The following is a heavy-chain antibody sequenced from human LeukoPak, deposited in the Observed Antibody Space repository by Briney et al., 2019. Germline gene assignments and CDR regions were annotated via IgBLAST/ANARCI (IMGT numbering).Heavy chain of an antibody. J-gene: IGHJ4*02. CDR1: GFTFNGYN. V-gene: IGHV3-48*04. CDR2: ISSSSSII. Sequence: GGSLRLSCAASGFTFNGYNMNWVRQAPGKGLEWVSYISSSSSIIYYADSVKGRFTISRDNAKNSLYLQMNSLRAEDTALYYCARDSPEGYYFDYWGQGTLVTVSS. D-gene: IGHD1-14*01. CDR3: ARDSPEGYYFDY.